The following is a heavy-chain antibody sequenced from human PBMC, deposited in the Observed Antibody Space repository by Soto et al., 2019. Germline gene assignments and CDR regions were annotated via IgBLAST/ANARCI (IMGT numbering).Heavy chain of an antibody. CDR1: GGSISSNNY. CDR3: ARRYGSCFEY. D-gene: IGHD5-18*01. V-gene: IGHV4-59*08. Sequence: PSETLSLTCAVSGGSISSNNYWSWIRQPPGKGLEWIGYIYYSGTTNYNPSLKSRVTISVDTSKNQFSLKLSSVTAADTAVYYCARRYGSCFEYWGQGTLVTVSS. J-gene: IGHJ4*02. CDR2: IYYSGTT.